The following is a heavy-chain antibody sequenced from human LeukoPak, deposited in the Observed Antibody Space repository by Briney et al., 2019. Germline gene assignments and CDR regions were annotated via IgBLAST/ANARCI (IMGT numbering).Heavy chain of an antibody. D-gene: IGHD6-19*01. Sequence: SETLSLTCTVSGGSIRRGYYWDWIRQPPGKGLEWIGSMYPTGSTYQNPSLKNRVTISIDTSKNQFSLNLGSVTAADTAVYYCARDLKRGYSSGRYSWGTGSSNDYWGQGTLVTVSS. CDR1: GGSIRRGYY. J-gene: IGHJ4*02. V-gene: IGHV4-38-2*02. CDR3: ARDLKRGYSSGRYSWGTGSSNDY. CDR2: MYPTGST.